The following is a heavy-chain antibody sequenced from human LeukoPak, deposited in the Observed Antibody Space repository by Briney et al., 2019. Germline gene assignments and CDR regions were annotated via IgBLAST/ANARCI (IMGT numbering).Heavy chain of an antibody. CDR1: VYTFSSYA. CDR3: ARVDTAVVIDY. CDR2: IIPIRGIA. D-gene: IGHD5-18*01. V-gene: IGHV1-69*10. J-gene: IGHJ4*02. Sequence: PGSSVNVSCKASVYTFSSYAISWVRQAPGQGREWRGGIIPIRGIANYAQKLQGRVTMTADKSTSRAYLELGSLRSEDTAVYYCARVDTAVVIDYWGRGTLVTVSS.